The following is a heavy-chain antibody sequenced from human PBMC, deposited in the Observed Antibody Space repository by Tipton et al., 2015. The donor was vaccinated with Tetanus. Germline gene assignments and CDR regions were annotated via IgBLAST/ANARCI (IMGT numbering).Heavy chain of an antibody. J-gene: IGHJ6*02. Sequence: GLVKPSETLSLTCTVSASSISSYYWSWIRQPPGKGLEWIGYIYYSGSTNYNPSLKSRVTISIDTSKNQFSLKLSSVTAADTAVYYCARARYCSGGSCYYYYGLDVWGQGTTVTVSS. V-gene: IGHV4-59*01. D-gene: IGHD2-15*01. CDR2: IYYSGST. CDR1: ASSISSYY. CDR3: ARARYCSGGSCYYYYGLDV.